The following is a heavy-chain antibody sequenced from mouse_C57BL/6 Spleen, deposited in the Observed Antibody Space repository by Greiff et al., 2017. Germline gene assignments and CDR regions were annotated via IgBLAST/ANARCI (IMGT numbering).Heavy chain of an antibody. J-gene: IGHJ4*01. CDR2: IRNKANNHAT. CDR1: GFTFSDAW. V-gene: IGHV6-6*01. CDR3: TYYYGNAMDY. D-gene: IGHD1-1*01. Sequence: EVKLVESGGGLVQPGGSMTLSCAASGFTFSDAWMDWVRQSPVQGLEWVAEIRNKANNHATYYADSVKGRFTISRDDSKSSVYLQMNSLRAEDTGIYYCTYYYGNAMDYWGQGTSVTVSS.